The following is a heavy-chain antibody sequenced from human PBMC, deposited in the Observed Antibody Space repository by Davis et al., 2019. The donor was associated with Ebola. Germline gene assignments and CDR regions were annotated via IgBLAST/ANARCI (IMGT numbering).Heavy chain of an antibody. J-gene: IGHJ2*01. D-gene: IGHD4-17*01. CDR3: VQHGPGDFWYFGL. CDR1: GFTVSSNY. CDR2: IYSGGNT. V-gene: IGHV3-53*01. Sequence: GRSLKISCAASGFTVSSNYMSWVRQAPGKGLEWVSVIYSGGNTIYADSVKGRLTISRDISENTLYLQMNNLRDEDTAMYYCVQHGPGDFWYFGLWGRGTLVTVSS.